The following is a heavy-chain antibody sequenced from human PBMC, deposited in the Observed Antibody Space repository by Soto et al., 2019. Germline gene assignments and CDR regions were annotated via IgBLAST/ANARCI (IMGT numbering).Heavy chain of an antibody. V-gene: IGHV1-69*13. CDR2: IIPIFGTA. CDR1: GGTFSSYA. D-gene: IGHD1-7*01. Sequence: VKVSCKASGGTFSSYAISWVRQAPGQGLEWMGGIIPIFGTANYAQKFQGRVTITAGESTSTAYMELSSLRSEDTAVYYCARVAELRSYYYYGMDVWGKGPTVTVSS. J-gene: IGHJ6*04. CDR3: ARVAELRSYYYYGMDV.